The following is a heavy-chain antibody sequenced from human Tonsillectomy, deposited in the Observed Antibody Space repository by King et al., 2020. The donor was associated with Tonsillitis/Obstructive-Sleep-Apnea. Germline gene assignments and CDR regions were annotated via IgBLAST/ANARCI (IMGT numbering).Heavy chain of an antibody. Sequence: QLQESGPGLVKPSETLSLTCTVSGGSISNSSYFWGWIRQPPGKGLEWIGTIYYTGRTYYSPSLKSRVTRSVDTSKSQFSLKLSSVTAADTAVYYCARQVGSGRWTFDYWGQGTLVTVSS. CDR3: ARQVGSGRWTFDY. V-gene: IGHV4-39*01. J-gene: IGHJ4*02. CDR2: IYYTGRT. D-gene: IGHD3-10*01. CDR1: GGSISNSSYF.